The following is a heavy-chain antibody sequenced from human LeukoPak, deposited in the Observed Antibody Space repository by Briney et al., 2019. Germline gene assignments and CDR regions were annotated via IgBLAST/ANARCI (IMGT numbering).Heavy chain of an antibody. Sequence: SETLSLTCAVYGGSFSGYYWSWIRQPPGKGLEWIGEINHSGSTNYNPSLKSRVTISVDTSKNQFSLKLSSVTAADTAVYYCAGTPPGGIAAAGYEAFDIWGQGTMVTVSS. V-gene: IGHV4-34*01. D-gene: IGHD6-13*01. CDR3: AGTPPGGIAAAGYEAFDI. J-gene: IGHJ3*02. CDR2: INHSGST. CDR1: GGSFSGYY.